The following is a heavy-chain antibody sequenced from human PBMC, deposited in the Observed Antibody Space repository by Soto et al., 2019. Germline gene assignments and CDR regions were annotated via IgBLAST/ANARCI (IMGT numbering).Heavy chain of an antibody. CDR3: ARESSSRLAPFDY. CDR1: GFTFSSYG. CDR2: IWYDGSNK. Sequence: GGSLRLSCAASGFTFSSYGMHWVRQAPGKGLEWVAVIWYDGSNKYYADSVKGRFTISRDNSKNTLYLQMNSLRAEDTAVYYCARESSSRLAPFDYWGQGTLVTVSS. V-gene: IGHV3-33*01. D-gene: IGHD6-13*01. J-gene: IGHJ4*02.